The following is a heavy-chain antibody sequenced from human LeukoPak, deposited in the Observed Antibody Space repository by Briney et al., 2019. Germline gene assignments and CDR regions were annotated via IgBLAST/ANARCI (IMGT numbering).Heavy chain of an antibody. Sequence: GGSLRLSCAASGFTFSSYSMNWVRQAPGKGLEWVSSISSSSSYIYYADSVKGRFTISRDNAKNSLYLQVNSLRAEDTAVYYCARVPSPYYFDYWGQGTLVTVSS. J-gene: IGHJ4*02. CDR3: ARVPSPYYFDY. CDR2: ISSSSSYI. V-gene: IGHV3-21*01. CDR1: GFTFSSYS.